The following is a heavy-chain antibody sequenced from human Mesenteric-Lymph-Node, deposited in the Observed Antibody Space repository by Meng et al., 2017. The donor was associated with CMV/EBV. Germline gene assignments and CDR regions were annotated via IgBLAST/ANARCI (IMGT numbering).Heavy chain of an antibody. Sequence: ASVKVSCKASGYTFTSYYMHWVRQAPGQGLEWMGWINPNSGGTNYAQKFQGRVTMTRDTSISTAYMELSRLRSDDTAVYYCARPQSPRYCSSTSCYPGGMDVWGQGTTVTVSS. CDR3: ARPQSPRYCSSTSCYPGGMDV. CDR1: GYTFTSYY. V-gene: IGHV1-2*02. CDR2: INPNSGGT. J-gene: IGHJ6*02. D-gene: IGHD2-2*01.